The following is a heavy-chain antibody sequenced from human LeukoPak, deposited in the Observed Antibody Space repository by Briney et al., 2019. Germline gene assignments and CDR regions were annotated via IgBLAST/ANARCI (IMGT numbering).Heavy chain of an antibody. CDR1: GGTFSSYA. V-gene: IGHV1-69*13. CDR3: ARDPGYSYGYGHYYYYMDV. Sequence: ASVKLSCKASGGTFSSYAISWVRQAPGQGLEWMGGIIPIFGTANYAQKFQGRVTITADESTSTAYMELSSLRSEDTAVYYCARDPGYSYGYGHYYYYMDVWGKGTTVTVSS. D-gene: IGHD5-18*01. CDR2: IIPIFGTA. J-gene: IGHJ6*03.